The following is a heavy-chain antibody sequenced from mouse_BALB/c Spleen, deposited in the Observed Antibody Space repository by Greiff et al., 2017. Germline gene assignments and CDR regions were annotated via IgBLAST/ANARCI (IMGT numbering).Heavy chain of an antibody. V-gene: IGHV3-2*02. J-gene: IGHJ3*01. CDR3: ARGGYGNYWFAY. CDR2: ISYSGST. CDR1: GYSITSDYA. D-gene: IGHD2-1*01. Sequence: EVQLKESGPGLVKPSQSLSLTCTVTGYSITSDYAWNWIRQFPGNKLEWMGYISYSGSTSYNPSLKSRISITRDTSKNQFFLQLNSVTTEDTATYYCARGGYGNYWFAYWGQGTLVTVSA.